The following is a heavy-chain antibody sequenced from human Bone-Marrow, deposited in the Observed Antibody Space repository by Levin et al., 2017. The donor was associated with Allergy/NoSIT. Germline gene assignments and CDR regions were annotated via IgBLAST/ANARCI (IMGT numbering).Heavy chain of an antibody. CDR2: IYPDDSDT. D-gene: IGHD3-10*01. V-gene: IGHV5-51*01. Sequence: GGSLRLSCRGSGYSFSTYWIGWVRQMPGKGLEWMGIIYPDDSDTRYSPSFQGQVIISVDKSISTAYLRWSSLTASDTALYYCARRVPSSGFGMDVWGQGTTVTVSS. J-gene: IGHJ6*02. CDR3: ARRVPSSGFGMDV. CDR1: GYSFSTYW.